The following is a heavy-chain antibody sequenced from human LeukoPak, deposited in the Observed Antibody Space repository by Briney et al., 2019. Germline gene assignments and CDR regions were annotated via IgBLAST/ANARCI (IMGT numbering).Heavy chain of an antibody. CDR1: GFTFSSYE. CDR2: ISSSGSTI. J-gene: IGHJ4*02. CDR3: AREDDPIGAFDY. V-gene: IGHV3-48*03. Sequence: PGGSLRLSCAASGFTFSSYEMNWVSQAPGKGLEWVSYISSSGSTIYYADSVKGRFTISRDNAKNSLYLQMNSLRAEDTAVYYCAREDDPIGAFDYWGQGTLVTVSS. D-gene: IGHD1-26*01.